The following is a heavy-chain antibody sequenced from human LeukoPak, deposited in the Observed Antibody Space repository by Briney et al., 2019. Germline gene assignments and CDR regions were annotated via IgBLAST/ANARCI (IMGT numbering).Heavy chain of an antibody. Sequence: GASVKVSCKASGYTFTSYGISWVRQAPGQGLEWMGWISAYNGNTNYAQKLQGRVTMTTDTSASTAYMELRSLRSDDTAVYYCARDWDYYGSGRGKWFDPWGQGTLVTVSS. CDR3: ARDWDYYGSGRGKWFDP. D-gene: IGHD3-10*01. V-gene: IGHV1-18*01. CDR1: GYTFTSYG. CDR2: ISAYNGNT. J-gene: IGHJ5*02.